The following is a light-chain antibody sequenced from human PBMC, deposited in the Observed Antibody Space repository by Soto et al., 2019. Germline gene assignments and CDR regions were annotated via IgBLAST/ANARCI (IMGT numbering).Light chain of an antibody. Sequence: DLQLTQSPASLSASVGDRVTITCRASQNIKSYLNWYQQKPGKAPKFLIYAASSVQGGVPSRFSGSGSGTDFALTISSLQPEDSATYYCQQSFSLPRTFGPGTKVNF. J-gene: IGKJ3*01. CDR2: AAS. V-gene: IGKV1-39*01. CDR1: QNIKSY. CDR3: QQSFSLPRT.